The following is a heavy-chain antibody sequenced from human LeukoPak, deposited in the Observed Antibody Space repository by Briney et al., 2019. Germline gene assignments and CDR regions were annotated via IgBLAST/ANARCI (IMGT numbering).Heavy chain of an antibody. Sequence: GASLQISCKGSGSRFTSYWIGWVRQMPGKGLEWMGIIYPGDSDTRYSPSFQGQVTISADKSISTAYLQWSSLKASDTAMYYCARHGVVAAFDYWGQGTLVTVSS. CDR2: IYPGDSDT. CDR3: ARHGVVAAFDY. CDR1: GSRFTSYW. J-gene: IGHJ4*02. D-gene: IGHD2-15*01. V-gene: IGHV5-51*01.